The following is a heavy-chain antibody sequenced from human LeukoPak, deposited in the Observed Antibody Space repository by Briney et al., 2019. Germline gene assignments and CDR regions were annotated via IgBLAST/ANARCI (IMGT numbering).Heavy chain of an antibody. Sequence: GGSLRLSCAASGFTFSSYSMNWVRQAPGKGLEWVSYISSGSSTTYYADSVKGRFTISRDNAKNSLYLQMNSLRAENTAVYYCARDIIATPPGYWGQGTLVTVSS. J-gene: IGHJ4*02. CDR3: ARDIIATPPGY. D-gene: IGHD6-6*01. CDR2: ISSGSSTT. V-gene: IGHV3-48*01. CDR1: GFTFSSYS.